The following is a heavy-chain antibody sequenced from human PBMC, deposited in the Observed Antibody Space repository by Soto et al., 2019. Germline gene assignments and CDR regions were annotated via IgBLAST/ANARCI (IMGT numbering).Heavy chain of an antibody. D-gene: IGHD6-6*01. CDR1: GFTLSGYA. J-gene: IGHJ6*03. CDR3: ARRARPDFYYMDV. CDR2: ISSNGVGT. V-gene: IGHV3-64*01. Sequence: LRLSCAASGFTLSGYAMDWVRHAPGKGLEYVSGISSNGVGTYYANSVQGRFTISRDNSKNTVYPQMGSLRPEDMAVYYCARRARPDFYYMDVWGKGTTVTVSS.